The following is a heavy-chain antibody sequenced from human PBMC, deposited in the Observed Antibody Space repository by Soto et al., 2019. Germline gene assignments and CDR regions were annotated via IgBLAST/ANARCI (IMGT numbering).Heavy chain of an antibody. CDR1: GFTFTSSA. V-gene: IGHV1-58*02. D-gene: IGHD1-20*01. J-gene: IGHJ4*02. CDR2: IVVGSGNT. Sequence: VASVKVSCKASGFTFTSSAMQWVRQARGQRLEWIGWIVVGSGNTNYAQKFQERVTITRDMSTSTAYMELSSLRSEDTAVYYCAARCVTGTTRWFDYWGQGTLVTVSS. CDR3: AARCVTGTTRWFDY.